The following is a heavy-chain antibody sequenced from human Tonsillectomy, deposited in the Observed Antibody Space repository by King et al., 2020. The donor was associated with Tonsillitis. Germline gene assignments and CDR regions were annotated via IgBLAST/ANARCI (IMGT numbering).Heavy chain of an antibody. CDR2: ISTSDGRT. Sequence: VQLVESGGGLVQPGGSLRLSCAASGFTFTSYAMNWVRQAPGKGLEWVSTISTSDGRTFYADSVRGRFTISRDTSKNTLYLQMSSLRAEDTAIYYCAKDLLGGGYVNFDYWGQGSLVTVSS. CDR1: GFTFTSYA. V-gene: IGHV3-23*04. J-gene: IGHJ4*02. D-gene: IGHD2-15*01. CDR3: AKDLLGGGYVNFDY.